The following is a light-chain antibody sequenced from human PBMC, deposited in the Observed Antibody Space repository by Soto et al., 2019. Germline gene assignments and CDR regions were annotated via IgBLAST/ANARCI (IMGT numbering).Light chain of an antibody. J-gene: IGLJ1*01. Sequence: QSVLTQPASVSGSPGQSTTISCTGTSSDVGGYNYVSWYQQHPGKAPKLMIYEVSNRPSRVSTRFSGSKSGNTASLTISGLRAEDEADYYCSSYTTSSTSYVFGTGTTVTVL. CDR3: SSYTTSSTSYV. V-gene: IGLV2-14*01. CDR1: SSDVGGYNY. CDR2: EVS.